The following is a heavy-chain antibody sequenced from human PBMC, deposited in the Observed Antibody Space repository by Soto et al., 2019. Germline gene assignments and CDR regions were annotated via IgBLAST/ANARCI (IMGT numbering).Heavy chain of an antibody. Sequence: GSLRLSCAASGFTFSSYWMHWVRQAPGKGLVWVSRINSDGSSTSYADSVKGRFTISRDNAKNTLYLQMNSLRAEDTAVYYCAVTVAGPTAIGYWGQGTLVTVSS. J-gene: IGHJ4*02. CDR1: GFTFSSYW. CDR3: AVTVAGPTAIGY. CDR2: INSDGSST. D-gene: IGHD6-19*01. V-gene: IGHV3-74*01.